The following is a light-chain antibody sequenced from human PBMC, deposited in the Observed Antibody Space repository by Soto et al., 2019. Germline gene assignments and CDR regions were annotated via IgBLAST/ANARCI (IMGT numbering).Light chain of an antibody. CDR2: GAS. V-gene: IGKV3-20*01. CDR1: QSVGSN. J-gene: IGKJ1*01. Sequence: EKVMTQSPGSLSVSPGERAALSCRASQSVGSNLAWYQRKPGQAPRLLIYGASSRATGIPDRFSGSGSGTDFTLTISRLEPEDFAVYYCQQYGSSPWTFGQGTKVDIK. CDR3: QQYGSSPWT.